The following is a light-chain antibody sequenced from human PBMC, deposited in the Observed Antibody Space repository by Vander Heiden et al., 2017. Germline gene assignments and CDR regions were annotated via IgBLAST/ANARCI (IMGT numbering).Light chain of an antibody. Sequence: QYVLTQPPSACGTAGQSVTIPCSGSSSNIGRNTVSWYQQIPGTAPKVLIYSNDYRPSGVPDRFSGSRSGTSASLAISGLQSDDEADYYCAAWDDNLNGFVFGTGTLVTV. V-gene: IGLV1-44*01. CDR2: SND. CDR3: AAWDDNLNGFV. CDR1: SSNIGRNT. J-gene: IGLJ1*01.